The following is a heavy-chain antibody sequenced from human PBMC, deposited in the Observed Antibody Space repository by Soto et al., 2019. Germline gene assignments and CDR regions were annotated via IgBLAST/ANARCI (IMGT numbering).Heavy chain of an antibody. D-gene: IGHD3-3*01. CDR3: ARGDYDFWSGYYHFDY. V-gene: IGHV3-30-3*01. Sequence: GGSLRLSCAASGFTFSSYAMHWVRQAPGKGLEWVAVISYDGSNKYYADSVKGRFTISRDNSKNTLYLQMNSLRAEDTAVYYCARGDYDFWSGYYHFDYWGQGTLVTVSS. J-gene: IGHJ4*02. CDR2: ISYDGSNK. CDR1: GFTFSSYA.